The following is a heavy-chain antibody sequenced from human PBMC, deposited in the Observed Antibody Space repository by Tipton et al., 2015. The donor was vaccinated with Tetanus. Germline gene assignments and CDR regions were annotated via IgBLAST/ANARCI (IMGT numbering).Heavy chain of an antibody. CDR3: ARVWNCYGSGTGPFDY. CDR1: GFTFSNFG. J-gene: IGHJ4*02. D-gene: IGHD3-10*01. Sequence: QLVQSGGGVVQPGRSLRLSCAASGFTFSNFGMHWVRQAPGKGLEWVAVIWNDGSKKYYGDSMRGRFTISRDNSKNTLDLDMNSRRSDDTAQYFCARVWNCYGSGTGPFDYWGQGTLVTVSS. CDR2: IWNDGSKK. V-gene: IGHV3-33*08.